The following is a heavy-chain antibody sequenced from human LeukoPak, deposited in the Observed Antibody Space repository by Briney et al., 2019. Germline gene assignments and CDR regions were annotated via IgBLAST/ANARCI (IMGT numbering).Heavy chain of an antibody. CDR3: ARGRGMVITGDASDI. CDR2: IMTTSSYI. CDR1: GFTLSSYS. V-gene: IGHV3-21*01. J-gene: IGHJ3*02. Sequence: GGSLRLSCALSGFTLSSYSMNWVRQAPRKGLKWVSSIMTTSSYIYCADSVKGRFPISRDNAKNSLYLQMNSLRAEDTAVYYCARGRGMVITGDASDIWGQGTMVTVSS. D-gene: IGHD2-21*01.